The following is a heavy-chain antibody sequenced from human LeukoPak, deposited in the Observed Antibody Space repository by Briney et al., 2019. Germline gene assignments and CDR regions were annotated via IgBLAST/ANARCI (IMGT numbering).Heavy chain of an antibody. J-gene: IGHJ4*02. CDR2: ISYDGSNK. CDR1: GFTFSSYG. Sequence: GRSLRLSCAASGFTFSSYGMHWVRQAPGKGLEWVAVISYDGSNKYYADSVKGRFTISRDNSRNTLFLQMDSLRSEDTAVYYCATWASSILGTDCWGQGTLVTVSS. CDR3: ATWASSILGTDC. D-gene: IGHD3-3*01. V-gene: IGHV3-30*03.